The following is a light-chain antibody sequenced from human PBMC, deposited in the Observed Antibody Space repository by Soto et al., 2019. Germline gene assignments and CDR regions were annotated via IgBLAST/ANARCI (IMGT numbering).Light chain of an antibody. CDR2: KAS. CDR1: QTISDW. CDR3: LQYESYWT. V-gene: IGKV1-5*03. J-gene: IGKJ1*01. Sequence: DIQMTQSPSTLSASIGDRVTITCRASQTISDWLAWHQQKPGKAPKLLIYKASSLESGVPSRFSGSGSGTEFTLTISSLQPDDFATYYCLQYESYWTFVQGTKVDIK.